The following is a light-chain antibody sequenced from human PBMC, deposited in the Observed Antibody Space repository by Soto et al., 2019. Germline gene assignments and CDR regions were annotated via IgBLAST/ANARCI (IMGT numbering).Light chain of an antibody. CDR2: SAS. J-gene: IGKJ2*01. Sequence: DIQMTQSPSSLSASVGDRVTITCRASQDIRHALGWYQQKPGKVPKRLIYSASSLQNGVPSRFSGSRSETVFTLTISSLQPHDFATYFCLQHDDYPFTFGQGTRLE. V-gene: IGKV1-17*01. CDR1: QDIRHA. CDR3: LQHDDYPFT.